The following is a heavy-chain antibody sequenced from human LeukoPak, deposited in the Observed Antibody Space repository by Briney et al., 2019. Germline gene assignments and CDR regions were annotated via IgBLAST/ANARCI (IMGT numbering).Heavy chain of an antibody. D-gene: IGHD4-17*01. Sequence: PGRSLRLSCAASGFTFSSYGMHWVRQAPGKGLEWVAVIWYDGSNKYYADSVKGRFTISRDNSKNTLYLQMNSLRAEDTAVYYCARDPTVTTTYYYYGMDVWGQGTTVTVSS. J-gene: IGHJ6*02. CDR1: GFTFSSYG. CDR3: ARDPTVTTTYYYYGMDV. V-gene: IGHV3-33*01. CDR2: IWYDGSNK.